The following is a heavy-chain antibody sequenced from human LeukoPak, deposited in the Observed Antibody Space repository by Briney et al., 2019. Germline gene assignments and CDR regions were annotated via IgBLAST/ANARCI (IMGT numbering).Heavy chain of an antibody. CDR3: ARPSSGWYLFEY. CDR2: ISGSGGNT. CDR1: GSTFDSYA. J-gene: IGHJ4*02. Sequence: GGSLRLSCVVSGSTFDSYAMSWVRQAPGKGLEWVSAISGSGGNTYYADSVKGRFTISRDNSKNTLNLQLNSLRAEDTAIYYCARPSSGWYLFEYWGQGTLVTVSS. D-gene: IGHD6-19*01. V-gene: IGHV3-23*01.